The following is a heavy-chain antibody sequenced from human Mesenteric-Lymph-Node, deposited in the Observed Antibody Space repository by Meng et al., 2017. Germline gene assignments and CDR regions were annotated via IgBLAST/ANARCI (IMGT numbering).Heavy chain of an antibody. V-gene: IGHV3-21*01. CDR1: GFTFSSYS. CDR2: ISTSTSI. Sequence: EVQLVESGGGLVKPGESLRLSFVVSGFTFSSYSMNRVRQAPGKGLEWVSSISTSTSIYYADSAKGRFTISRDNAKNSLFLQMNSLRAEDTAVYYCARGVAPAGMLYWYFDLWGRGTLVTVSS. J-gene: IGHJ2*01. CDR3: ARGVAPAGMLYWYFDL. D-gene: IGHD6-13*01.